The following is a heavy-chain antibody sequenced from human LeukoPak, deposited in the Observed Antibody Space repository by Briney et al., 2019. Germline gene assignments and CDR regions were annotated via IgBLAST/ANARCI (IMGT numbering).Heavy chain of an antibody. D-gene: IGHD3-22*01. J-gene: IGHJ4*02. CDR2: IIPIFGTA. CDR3: ARSVYDSSGYYPFDY. V-gene: IGHV1-69*13. CDR1: GGTFSSYA. Sequence: GASVKVSCKASGGTFSSYAISWVRQAPGQGLEWKGGIIPIFGTANYAQKFQGRVTITADESTSTAYMELSSLRSEDTAVYYCARSVYDSSGYYPFDYWGQGTLVTVSS.